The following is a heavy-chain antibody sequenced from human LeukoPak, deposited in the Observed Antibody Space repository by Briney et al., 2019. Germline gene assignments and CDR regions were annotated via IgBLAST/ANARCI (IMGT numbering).Heavy chain of an antibody. CDR1: GGTFSSYA. CDR2: IIPIFGTA. D-gene: IGHD3-3*01. CDR3: ANWSPSSSLENWFDP. V-gene: IGHV1-69*13. Sequence: SVKVSCKASGGTFSSYAISWVRQAPGQGLEWMGGIIPIFGTANYAQKFQGRVTITADESTSTAYMELSSLRSEDTAVYYCANWSPSSSLENWFDPWGQGTLVTVSS. J-gene: IGHJ5*02.